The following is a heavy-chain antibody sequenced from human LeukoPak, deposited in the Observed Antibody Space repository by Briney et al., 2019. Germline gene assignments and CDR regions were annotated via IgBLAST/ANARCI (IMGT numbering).Heavy chain of an antibody. D-gene: IGHD2-2*02. V-gene: IGHV1-2*02. Sequence: ASVKVSCKASGYTFTGYYMHWVRQAPGQGLEWMGWINPNSGGTNYAQKFQGRVTMTRDTSISTAYMELSRLRSDDTAVYYCARERRRYCSSTSCYNVGWFDPWGQGTLVTVSS. J-gene: IGHJ5*02. CDR3: ARERRRYCSSTSCYNVGWFDP. CDR1: GYTFTGYY. CDR2: INPNSGGT.